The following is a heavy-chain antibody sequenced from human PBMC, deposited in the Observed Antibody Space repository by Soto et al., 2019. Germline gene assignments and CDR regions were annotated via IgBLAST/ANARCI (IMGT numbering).Heavy chain of an antibody. CDR2: ISYDGSNK. Sequence: QVQLVESGGGVVQPGRSLRLSCAASGFTFSSYAMHWVRQAPGKGLEWVAVISYDGSNKYYADSVKGRFTISRDNSKNTLYLQRNSLRAEDTAVYYCARVLGELRGFDYWGQGPLVTVSS. V-gene: IGHV3-30-3*01. CDR3: ARVLGELRGFDY. J-gene: IGHJ4*02. D-gene: IGHD1-26*01. CDR1: GFTFSSYA.